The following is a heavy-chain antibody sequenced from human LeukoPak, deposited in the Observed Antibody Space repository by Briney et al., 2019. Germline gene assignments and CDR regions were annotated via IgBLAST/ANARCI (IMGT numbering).Heavy chain of an antibody. V-gene: IGHV4-30-4*01. CDR2: IYYSGST. J-gene: IGHJ6*02. CDR1: GGSISSGDYY. Sequence: PSQTLSLTCTVSGGSISSGDYYWSWIRQPPGKGLEWIGYIYYSGSTYYNPSLKSRVTISVDTSKHQFSLKLSSVTAADTAVYYCARDDSARYQLLSTAYYYGMDVWGQGTTVTVSS. D-gene: IGHD2-2*01. CDR3: ARDDSARYQLLSTAYYYGMDV.